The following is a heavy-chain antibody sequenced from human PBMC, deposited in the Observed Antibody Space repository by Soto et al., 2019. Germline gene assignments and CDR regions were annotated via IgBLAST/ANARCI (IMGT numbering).Heavy chain of an antibody. CDR3: ARMITASGGVIVTYYYYYMDV. V-gene: IGHV1-18*01. J-gene: IGHJ6*03. CDR1: GYTFSTHG. Sequence: ASVKVSCKASGYTFSTHGLSWVRQAPGQGLEWMGWITPSNGNTNYAQKLQGRLSMTTDTSTNTGYMEVRSLRSDDTAVYYCARMITASGGVIVTYYYYYMDVWGKGTTVTVSS. D-gene: IGHD3-16*02. CDR2: ITPSNGNT.